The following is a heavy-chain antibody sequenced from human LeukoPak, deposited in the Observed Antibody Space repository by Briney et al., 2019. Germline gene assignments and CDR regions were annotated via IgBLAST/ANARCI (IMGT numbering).Heavy chain of an antibody. CDR3: ARSPDCSSTSCYGGLSVRFDP. V-gene: IGHV1-2*04. CDR1: GYTFTGYY. CDR2: INPNRGGT. D-gene: IGHD2-2*01. Sequence: GASVKVSCKASGYTFTGYYMHWVRPAPGQGLEWMGWINPNRGGTNYAQKFQGWVTMTRDTSISTAYMELSRLRSDDTAVYYCARSPDCSSTSCYGGLSVRFDPWGQGTLVTVSS. J-gene: IGHJ5*02.